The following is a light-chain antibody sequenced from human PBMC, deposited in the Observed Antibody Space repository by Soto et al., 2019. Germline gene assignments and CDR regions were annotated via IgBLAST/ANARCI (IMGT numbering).Light chain of an antibody. CDR3: QQYGNSPLT. CDR2: GAS. V-gene: IGKV3-20*01. CDR1: QSVSSSY. J-gene: IGKJ4*01. Sequence: EIVLTQSPGTLSLSPGERATLSCRASQSVSSSYLAWYQQKPGQAPRLLIYGASSRATGIPDRFSGSGSGADFSLTINGLEPEDFAVYICQQYGNSPLTFGGGTRVEIK.